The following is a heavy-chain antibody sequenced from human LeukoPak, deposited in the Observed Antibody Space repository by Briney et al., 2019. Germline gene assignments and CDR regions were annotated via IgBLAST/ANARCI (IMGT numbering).Heavy chain of an antibody. D-gene: IGHD1-26*01. CDR3: ARDTRVGATKRGSFYFDY. CDR2: ISSSSSYT. Sequence: PGGSLRLSCAASGFTFSDYYMSWIRQAPGKGLEWVSYISSSSSYTNYADSVKGRLTISRENAKNSLYLQMNSLRAEDTAVYYCARDTRVGATKRGSFYFDYWGQGTLVTVSS. V-gene: IGHV3-11*05. CDR1: GFTFSDYY. J-gene: IGHJ4*02.